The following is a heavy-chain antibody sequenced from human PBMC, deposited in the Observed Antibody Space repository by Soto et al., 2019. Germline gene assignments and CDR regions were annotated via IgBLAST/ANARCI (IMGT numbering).Heavy chain of an antibody. CDR3: ARIFWSGTITEYYFDY. D-gene: IGHD3-3*01. Sequence: GGSLRLSCAASGFTFSSYAMHWFRQAPGKGLEWVAVISYDGSNKYYADSVKGRFTISRDNAKSTLYLQMNSLRAEDTAVYYCARIFWSGTITEYYFDYWGHGTLVTVSS. V-gene: IGHV3-30-3*01. J-gene: IGHJ4*01. CDR1: GFTFSSYA. CDR2: ISYDGSNK.